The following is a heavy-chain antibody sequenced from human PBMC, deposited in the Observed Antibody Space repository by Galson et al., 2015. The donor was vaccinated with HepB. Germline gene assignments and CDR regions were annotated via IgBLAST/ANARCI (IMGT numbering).Heavy chain of an antibody. J-gene: IGHJ4*02. V-gene: IGHV1-2*02. CDR2: SSPDSGDA. Sequence: SVKVSCKASEYTFTEYFLHWLRQAPGQRLEWTGSSSPDSGDATYAQKFQARVTMTRDTSMSTAFMELRRLTSDDTATYYCARAAIGMSGDTFDLWGLGTQVIVSS. D-gene: IGHD5-18*01. CDR3: ARAAIGMSGDTFDL. CDR1: EYTFTEYF.